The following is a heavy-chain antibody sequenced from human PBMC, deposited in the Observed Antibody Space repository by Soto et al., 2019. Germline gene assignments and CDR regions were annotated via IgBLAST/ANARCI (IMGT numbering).Heavy chain of an antibody. J-gene: IGHJ5*02. CDR3: ARVFRYPGNWFDP. D-gene: IGHD1-1*01. CDR2: INHCGST. V-gene: IGHV4-34*01. CDR1: GGSFSGYY. Sequence: QVQLQQWGAGLLKPSETLSLTCAVYGGSFSGYYWSWIRQPPGKGLEWIGEINHCGSTNYNPSLKSRVTISVDTSKNQFSLKLSSVTAADTAVYYCARVFRYPGNWFDPWGQGTLVTVSS.